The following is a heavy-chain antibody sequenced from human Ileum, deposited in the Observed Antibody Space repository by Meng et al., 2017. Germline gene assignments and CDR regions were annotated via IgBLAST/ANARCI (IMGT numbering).Heavy chain of an antibody. CDR2: IQSKADGGTT. V-gene: IGHV3-15*01. CDR3: TTFYAGY. Sequence: EVALGASGGGFVKPGGSLRLSCAASGFTFSDRWMTWVRQAPGKGLEWVGHIQSKADGGTTDYAAPVKGRFTISRDDSKSTLYLQMNSLKTEDTAVYYCTTFYAGYWGQGTLVTVSS. D-gene: IGHD3-16*01. CDR1: GFTFSDRW. J-gene: IGHJ4*02.